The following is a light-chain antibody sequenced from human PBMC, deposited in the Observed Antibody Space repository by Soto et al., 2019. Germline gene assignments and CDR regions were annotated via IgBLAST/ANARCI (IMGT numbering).Light chain of an antibody. CDR3: QQYNNWPT. Sequence: EIVMTQSPATLSVSPGERATLFCRASKGVGNNLAWYQQKPGQAPRLLISSASTRATGIPARFGGSGSGTEFTLTISSLQSEDFAIYYCQQYNNWPTFGQGTKVEMK. J-gene: IGKJ1*01. CDR2: SAS. CDR1: KGVGNN. V-gene: IGKV3-15*01.